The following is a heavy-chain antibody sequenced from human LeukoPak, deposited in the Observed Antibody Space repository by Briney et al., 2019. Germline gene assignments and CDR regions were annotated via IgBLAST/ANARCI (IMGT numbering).Heavy chain of an antibody. D-gene: IGHD3-10*02. CDR3: AELGITMIGGV. CDR2: IISSGSTI. J-gene: IGHJ6*04. V-gene: IGHV3-48*03. Sequence: GGSLRLSCAASGFSFSSYEMNWVRQAPGKGLEWVSYIISSGSTIYYADSVKGRFTISRDNAKNSLYLQMNSLRAEDTAVYYCAELGITMIGGVWGKGTTVTISS. CDR1: GFSFSSYE.